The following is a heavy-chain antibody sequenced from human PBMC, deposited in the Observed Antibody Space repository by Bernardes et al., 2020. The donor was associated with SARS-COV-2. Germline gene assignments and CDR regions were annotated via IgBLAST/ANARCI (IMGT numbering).Heavy chain of an antibody. D-gene: IGHD2-21*01. CDR3: ARDVTRPPHCDDDCSSAY. V-gene: IGHV4-4*02. Sequence: SETLSLTCGVSGASVISDSFWSWVRQPPGKGLEWIGEIHHSWGDAYNPSLETRATVSLDKTKNQFSLSLTSVTAADTAVYFCARDVTRPPHCDDDCSSAYWGRGTLVTVS. CDR1: GASVISDSF. J-gene: IGHJ4*02. CDR2: IHHSWGD.